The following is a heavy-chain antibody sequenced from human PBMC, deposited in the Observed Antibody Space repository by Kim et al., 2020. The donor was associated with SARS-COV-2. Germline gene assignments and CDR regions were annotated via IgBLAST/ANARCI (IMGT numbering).Heavy chain of an antibody. CDR2: IKSKTDGGTT. V-gene: IGHV3-15*01. D-gene: IGHD1-26*01. J-gene: IGHJ4*02. Sequence: GGSLRLSCVASGLAFSDAWMSWVRQAPGKGLEWVGRIKSKTDGGTTDYAAPVKGRFTISRDDSRNTVYLQMNSLKTEDTAVYYCTTDSGSPNWGRGNLVTVSS. CDR3: TTDSGSPN. CDR1: GLAFSDAW.